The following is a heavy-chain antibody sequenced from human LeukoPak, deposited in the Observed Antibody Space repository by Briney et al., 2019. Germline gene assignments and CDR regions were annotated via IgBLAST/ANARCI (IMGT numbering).Heavy chain of an antibody. CDR2: IYHSGST. D-gene: IGHD3-22*01. Sequence: KTSGTLSLICGVSGGSISSTNWRTWIRQPPGKGLEWIGYIYHSGSTYYNPSLKSRVTISVDRSKNQFSLKLSSVTAADTAVYYCARERGDSSGYYPDAFDIWGQGTMVTVSS. J-gene: IGHJ3*02. V-gene: IGHV4-4*02. CDR3: ARERGDSSGYYPDAFDI. CDR1: GGSISSTNW.